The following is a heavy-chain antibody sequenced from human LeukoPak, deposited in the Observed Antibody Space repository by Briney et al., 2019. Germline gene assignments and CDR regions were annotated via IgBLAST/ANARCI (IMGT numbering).Heavy chain of an antibody. CDR3: ARVGDGLNDGFDI. CDR1: GYTFTGYY. CDR2: INPNTGGT. Sequence: GASVRVSCKASGYTFTGYYMNWVRQAPGQGLEWMGRINPNTGGTNYAQNFQGSVTMTRDTSITTVYMELSRLRSDDTAVYYCARVGDGLNDGFDIWGQGTMVTVSP. V-gene: IGHV1-2*06. J-gene: IGHJ3*02. D-gene: IGHD5-24*01.